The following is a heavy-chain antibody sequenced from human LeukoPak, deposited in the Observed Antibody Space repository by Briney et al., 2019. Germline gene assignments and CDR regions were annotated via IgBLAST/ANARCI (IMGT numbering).Heavy chain of an antibody. J-gene: IGHJ4*02. Sequence: SVKVSCKASGGTFSSYAISWVRQAPGQGLEWMGGIIPIFGTANYAQKFQGRVTITADESTSTAYMELSSLRSEDTAVYYCARDNPDIVVVPAATTPPDYWGQGTLVTVSS. CDR1: GGTFSSYA. D-gene: IGHD2-2*01. CDR3: ARDNPDIVVVPAATTPPDY. V-gene: IGHV1-69*13. CDR2: IIPIFGTA.